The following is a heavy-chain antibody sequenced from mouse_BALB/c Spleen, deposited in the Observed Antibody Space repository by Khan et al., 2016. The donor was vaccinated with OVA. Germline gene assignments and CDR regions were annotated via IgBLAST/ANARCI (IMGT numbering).Heavy chain of an antibody. CDR1: GYTFTNYG. CDR3: ARGNYYGTYSWFVY. V-gene: IGHV9-3-1*01. J-gene: IGHJ3*01. Sequence: QIQLVQSGPELKKPGDTVKISCKASGYTFTNYGMNWVKQAPGKGLKWMGWINTYTGEPTYADDFKGRFAFSLETSASTAYLQINNLKNEDTATYFCARGNYYGTYSWFVYWGQGTLVTVSA. CDR2: INTYTGEP. D-gene: IGHD1-1*01.